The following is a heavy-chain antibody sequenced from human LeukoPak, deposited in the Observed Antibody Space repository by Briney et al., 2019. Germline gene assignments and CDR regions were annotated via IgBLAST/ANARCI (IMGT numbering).Heavy chain of an antibody. V-gene: IGHV3-21*01. J-gene: IGHJ4*02. CDR3: ARGGRWITGMADY. CDR2: ISSSSSYI. CDR1: GFTFSSYS. D-gene: IGHD1-20*01. Sequence: GGSLRLSCAASGFTFSSYSMNWVRQAPGRGLEWVSSISSSSSYIFYADSVKGRFTISRDNAKNSLYLQMNSLRAEDTAVYYCARGGRWITGMADYWGQGTLVTVSS.